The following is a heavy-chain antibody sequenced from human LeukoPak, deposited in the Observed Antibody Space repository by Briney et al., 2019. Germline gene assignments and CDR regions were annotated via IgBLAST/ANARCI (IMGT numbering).Heavy chain of an antibody. Sequence: GGSLRLSCAASGFTFNTHGIHWVRQAPGKGLEWVAFIWYDGSNKHYTDSVKGRFTISRDNSKNALYLEMNGLRAEDTAVYYCARAYDSSGFVDYWGQGTLVTVSS. CDR2: IWYDGSNK. J-gene: IGHJ4*02. D-gene: IGHD3-22*01. V-gene: IGHV3-33*01. CDR3: ARAYDSSGFVDY. CDR1: GFTFNTHG.